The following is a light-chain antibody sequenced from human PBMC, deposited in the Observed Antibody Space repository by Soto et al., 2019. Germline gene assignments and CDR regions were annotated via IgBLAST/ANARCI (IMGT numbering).Light chain of an antibody. V-gene: IGKV1-39*01. CDR1: QDISNY. CDR3: QQTYSTTWT. J-gene: IGKJ1*01. Sequence: DIQMTHSPSSLSASVGCRFTIACQASQDISNYLHWYQQKPGKAPKLLIYSASNLESGVPPKFSGSGYGTDLTITITGMQSEDFEIYYCQQTYSTTWTFGQGTQVDIK. CDR2: SAS.